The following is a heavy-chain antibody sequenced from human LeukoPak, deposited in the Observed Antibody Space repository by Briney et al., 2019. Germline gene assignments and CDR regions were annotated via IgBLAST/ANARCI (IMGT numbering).Heavy chain of an antibody. V-gene: IGHV3-7*03. CDR3: AKLSDISWYEGWFDP. D-gene: IGHD6-13*01. CDR2: IKQDGSEK. J-gene: IGHJ5*02. Sequence: GGSLRLSCAASGFTFSSYWMSWVRQAPGKGLEWVANIKQDGSEKYYVDSVKGRFTISRDNAKNSLYLQMNSLRAEDTAVYYCAKLSDISWYEGWFDPWGQGTLVTVSS. CDR1: GFTFSSYW.